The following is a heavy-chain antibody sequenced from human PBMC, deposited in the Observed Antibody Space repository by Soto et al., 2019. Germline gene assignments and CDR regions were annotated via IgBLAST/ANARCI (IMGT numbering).Heavy chain of an antibody. CDR2: ITWRSDSI. J-gene: IGHJ4*02. D-gene: IGHD6-19*01. Sequence: GGSLRLSCAASGFTFDDYTMHWVRRAPGKGLEWVSSITWRSDSIHYADSVKGRFTVSRDNDKNSLYLQLNSLRPEDTAFYYCAKGDSGWAAFDYWGQGALVT. V-gene: IGHV3-9*01. CDR1: GFTFDDYT. CDR3: AKGDSGWAAFDY.